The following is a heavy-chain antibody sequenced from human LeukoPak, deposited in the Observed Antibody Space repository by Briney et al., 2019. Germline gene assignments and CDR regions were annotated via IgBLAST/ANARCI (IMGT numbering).Heavy chain of an antibody. Sequence: GGSLRLSCAASGFTVRFYGMGWVDQAPGKGAEWVSLVYSDGVTRYADSVQGRFTISRDNSRNTVYLQMNNLRVEDTAVYHCVRDRAEGRAWVEFDPWGQGILVAVSS. CDR3: VRDRAEGRAWVEFDP. J-gene: IGHJ5*02. CDR1: GFTVRFYG. V-gene: IGHV3-66*02. CDR2: VYSDGVT.